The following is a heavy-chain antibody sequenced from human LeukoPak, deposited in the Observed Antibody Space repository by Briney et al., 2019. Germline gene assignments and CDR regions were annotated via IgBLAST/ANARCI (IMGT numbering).Heavy chain of an antibody. CDR2: ISSSSSYI. V-gene: IGHV3-21*01. CDR3: ARQRFLPSGSYYFDY. CDR1: GHTFSICS. Sequence: PGGSLSLSCAASGHTFSICSMNGVRQAPGKWREWVSSISSSSSYIYYADSVKGRFTISRDNAKNSLYLQMNSLRAEDTAVYYRARQRFLPSGSYYFDYWGQGTLVTASS. D-gene: IGHD1-26*01. J-gene: IGHJ4*02.